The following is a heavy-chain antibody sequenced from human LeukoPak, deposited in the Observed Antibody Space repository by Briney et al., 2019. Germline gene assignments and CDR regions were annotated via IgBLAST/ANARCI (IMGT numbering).Heavy chain of an antibody. CDR1: GYTFTSYG. Sequence: GASVKVSCKASGYTFTSYGISWVRQAPGQGLEWMGWISGYNGNTNYAQKLQGRVTMTTDTSTSTAYMELSSLRSEDTAVYYCAIGGELLPVYYYYMDVWGKGTTVTVSS. J-gene: IGHJ6*03. V-gene: IGHV1-18*01. D-gene: IGHD1-26*01. CDR2: ISGYNGNT. CDR3: AIGGELLPVYYYYMDV.